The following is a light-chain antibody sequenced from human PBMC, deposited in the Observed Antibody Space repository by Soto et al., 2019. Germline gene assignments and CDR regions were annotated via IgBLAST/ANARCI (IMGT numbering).Light chain of an antibody. CDR2: AAS. Sequence: DIQMTQSPSSLSASVGDRVTITCRASQSISSYLNWYQQKPGKAPKLLIYAASSLQSGVPSRFSGSGSGTDFTLNISSLQPEDFATYSCQQSYSTPITFGQGTRLEIK. J-gene: IGKJ5*01. CDR3: QQSYSTPIT. CDR1: QSISSY. V-gene: IGKV1-39*01.